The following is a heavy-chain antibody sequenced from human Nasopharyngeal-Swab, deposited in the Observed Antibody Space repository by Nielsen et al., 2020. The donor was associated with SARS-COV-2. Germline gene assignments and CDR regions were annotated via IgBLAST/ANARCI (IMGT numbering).Heavy chain of an antibody. Sequence: SETLSLTCTVSGGSISSYYWSWIRQPPGKGLEWIGYIYYSGSTTYNPSLKSRVTISVDTSKNRFSLKLSSVTAADTAVYYCARAPKSYSYYYGSGSYYSWFDPWGQGTLVTVSS. D-gene: IGHD3-10*01. CDR3: ARAPKSYSYYYGSGSYYSWFDP. CDR1: GGSISSYY. V-gene: IGHV4-59*13. CDR2: IYYSGST. J-gene: IGHJ5*02.